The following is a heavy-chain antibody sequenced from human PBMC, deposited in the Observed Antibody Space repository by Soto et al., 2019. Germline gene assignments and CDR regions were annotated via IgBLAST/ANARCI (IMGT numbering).Heavy chain of an antibody. V-gene: IGHV4-59*12. CDR2: IYYSGST. CDR3: ARWPDP. Sequence: SETLSLTCTVSGGSINSYYWSWIRQPPGKGLEWIGYIYYSGSTYYNPSLKSRVTISVDTSKNQFSLKLSSVTAADTAVYYCARWPDPWGQGTLVTVSS. J-gene: IGHJ5*02. CDR1: GGSINSYY.